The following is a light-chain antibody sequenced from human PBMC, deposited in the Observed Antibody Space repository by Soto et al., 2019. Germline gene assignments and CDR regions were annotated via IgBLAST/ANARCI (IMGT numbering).Light chain of an antibody. CDR3: QHGYSTPLT. V-gene: IGKV1-39*01. CDR1: QSISTY. J-gene: IGKJ4*01. Sequence: DIQMTQSPSSLSASVGDRVTITCRASQSISTYLHWYQQKPGKAPNLLIYAASTLQSGVPSRFSGSGSGTDFTITISRLQPEDFATYFCQHGYSTPLTFGGGTKVDIK. CDR2: AAS.